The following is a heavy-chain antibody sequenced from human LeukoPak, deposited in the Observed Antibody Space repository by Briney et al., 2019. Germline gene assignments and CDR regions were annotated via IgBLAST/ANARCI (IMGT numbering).Heavy chain of an antibody. CDR2: ISAYNGYT. CDR3: ARDLSHGDYRDWFDP. CDR1: GYTFTSYG. J-gene: IGHJ5*02. Sequence: ASVKVSCKASGYTFTSYGISWVRQAPGQGLEWMGWISAYNGYTNYAQKLQGRVTMTTDTSTSTAYMELRSLRSDDTAVYYCARDLSHGDYRDWFDPWGQGTLVTVSS. D-gene: IGHD4-17*01. V-gene: IGHV1-18*01.